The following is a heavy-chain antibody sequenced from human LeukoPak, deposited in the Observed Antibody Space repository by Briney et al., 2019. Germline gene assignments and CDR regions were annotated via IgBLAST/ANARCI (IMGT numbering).Heavy chain of an antibody. CDR2: IYYSGST. CDR1: GGSISSSSYY. Sequence: SGTLSLTCTVSGGSISSSSYYWGWIRQPPGKGLEWIGSIYYSGSTYYNPSLKSRVTISVDTSKNQFSLKLSSVTAADTAVYYCARPSIAVAGSFDYWGQGTLVTVSS. D-gene: IGHD6-19*01. J-gene: IGHJ4*02. CDR3: ARPSIAVAGSFDY. V-gene: IGHV4-39*01.